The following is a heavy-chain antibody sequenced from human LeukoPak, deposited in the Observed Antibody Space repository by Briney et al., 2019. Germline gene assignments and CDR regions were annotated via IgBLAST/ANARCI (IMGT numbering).Heavy chain of an antibody. Sequence: PSETLSLTCTVSGDSITNYYWSWIRQPPGKVLEYIGYIHYSGHTNYNPSLKSRVTMSVDTSKNQFSLKLSSVTGADTAVYYCARTYYDASGYSDAFDIWGQGTMVTVSS. J-gene: IGHJ3*02. CDR2: IHYSGHT. D-gene: IGHD3-22*01. CDR3: ARTYYDASGYSDAFDI. CDR1: GDSITNYY. V-gene: IGHV4-59*08.